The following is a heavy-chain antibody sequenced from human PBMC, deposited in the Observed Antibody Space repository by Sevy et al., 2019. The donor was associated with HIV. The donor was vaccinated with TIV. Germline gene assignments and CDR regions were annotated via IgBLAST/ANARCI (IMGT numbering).Heavy chain of an antibody. V-gene: IGHV4-59*08. J-gene: IGHJ4*02. CDR3: AGENAWGRGYS. CDR2: IYYNGHI. CDR1: GGSITSLY. Sequence: SETLSLTCTVSGGSITSLYWNWIRQPPGKGLEWIANIYYNGHINYNPSLKNRVTISLGTSKNQFSLRLGSVTAADTAMYYCAGENAWGRGYSWGQGTLVTVSS. D-gene: IGHD1-26*01.